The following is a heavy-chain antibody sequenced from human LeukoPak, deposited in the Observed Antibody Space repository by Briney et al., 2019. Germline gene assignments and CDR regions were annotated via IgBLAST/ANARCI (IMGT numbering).Heavy chain of an antibody. Sequence: SVKVSCKASGFTFTSSAVQWVRQARGQRLEWIGWIVVGSGNTNSAQKFQERVTITRDMSTRTAYMELSSLRSEDTAVYYCGADSMPRGVFSYAFDIWGQGTMVTVSS. CDR2: IVVGSGNT. CDR3: GADSMPRGVFSYAFDI. V-gene: IGHV1-58*01. J-gene: IGHJ3*02. D-gene: IGHD3-10*01. CDR1: GFTFTSSA.